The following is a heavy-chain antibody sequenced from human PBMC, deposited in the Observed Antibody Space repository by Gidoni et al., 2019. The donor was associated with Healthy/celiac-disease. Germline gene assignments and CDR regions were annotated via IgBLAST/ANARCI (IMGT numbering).Heavy chain of an antibody. J-gene: IGHJ4*02. CDR3: ARDKRDYYDSSGYTHLDY. Sequence: QVQLVESGVGVVQPGRSLRLSCAASGFTFSSYAMHWVRQAPGKGLEWVAVISYDGSNKYYADSVKGRFTISRDNSKNTLYLQMNSLRAEDTAVYYCARDKRDYYDSSGYTHLDYWGQGTLVTVSS. V-gene: IGHV3-30*04. CDR1: GFTFSSYA. D-gene: IGHD3-22*01. CDR2: ISYDGSNK.